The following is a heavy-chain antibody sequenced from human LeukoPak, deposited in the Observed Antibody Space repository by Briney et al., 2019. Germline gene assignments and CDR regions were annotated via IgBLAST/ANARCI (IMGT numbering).Heavy chain of an antibody. Sequence: SETLSLTCTVSGGSISSSTYYWGWIRQPPGKGLEWIGSGYYSGSTYYNPSLKSRVTISVDTSKNQFSLKLSSVTAADTAVYYCARHRSVAGQDYFDYWGLGTLVTVSS. CDR1: GGSISSSTYY. V-gene: IGHV4-39*01. CDR2: GYYSGST. J-gene: IGHJ4*02. D-gene: IGHD6-19*01. CDR3: ARHRSVAGQDYFDY.